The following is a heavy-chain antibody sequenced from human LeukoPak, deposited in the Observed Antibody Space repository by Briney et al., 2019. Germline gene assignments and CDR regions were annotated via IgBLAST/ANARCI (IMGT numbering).Heavy chain of an antibody. CDR3: VREGYDFWSGYPFDY. V-gene: IGHV1-46*01. J-gene: IGHJ4*02. CDR1: GYTFTSYD. CDR2: ISPGGGST. D-gene: IGHD3-3*01. Sequence: ASVKVSCKAPGYTFTSYDINWVRQAPGQGLEWMGIISPGGGSTSYAQKFQGRVTMTRDMSTSTVFLELSSLRSEDTAMYYCVREGYDFWSGYPFDYWGQGTLVTVSS.